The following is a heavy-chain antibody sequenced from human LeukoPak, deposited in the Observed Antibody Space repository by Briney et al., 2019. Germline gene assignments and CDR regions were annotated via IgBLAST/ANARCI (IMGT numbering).Heavy chain of an antibody. J-gene: IGHJ5*02. V-gene: IGHV4-31*03. CDR2: IYYSGST. CDR1: GGSISSGGFH. CDR3: ARDYHPDCSSTSCYGGWFDP. D-gene: IGHD2-2*01. Sequence: PSQTLSLTCTVSGGSISSGGFHWSWIRQHPGKGLEWIGYIYYSGSTYYNPSLKSRVTISVDTSKNQFSLKLSSVTAADTAVYYCARDYHPDCSSTSCYGGWFDPWGQGTLVTVSS.